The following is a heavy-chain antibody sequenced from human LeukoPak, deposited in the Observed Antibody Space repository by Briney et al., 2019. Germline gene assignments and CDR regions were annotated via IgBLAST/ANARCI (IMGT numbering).Heavy chain of an antibody. CDR1: GFTFANYP. CDR2: ISGSGGNT. D-gene: IGHD4-17*01. Sequence: GGSLRLSCAASGFTFANYPMNWVRQAPGKGLEWVSDISGSGGNTHYADSVKGRFTISRDNSKNTLYLQMNSLRAEDTAIYYCAKERITTTAFDYWGQGTLVTVSS. CDR3: AKERITTTAFDY. J-gene: IGHJ4*02. V-gene: IGHV3-23*01.